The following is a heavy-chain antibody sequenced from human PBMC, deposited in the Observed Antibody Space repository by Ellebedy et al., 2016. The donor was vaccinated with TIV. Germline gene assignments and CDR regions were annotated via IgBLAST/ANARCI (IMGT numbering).Heavy chain of an antibody. Sequence: GSLRLSXAASGFTFSSYSMNWVRQPPGKGPEWIGEINHRGRTNYNPSLKSRVTISVDMSKNQVSLMVTSVTAADTAVYYCARADDGGNPGPGALDIWGQGTMVIVSS. CDR1: GFTFSSYS. CDR2: INHRGRT. J-gene: IGHJ3*02. D-gene: IGHD4-23*01. CDR3: ARADDGGNPGPGALDI. V-gene: IGHV4-34*01.